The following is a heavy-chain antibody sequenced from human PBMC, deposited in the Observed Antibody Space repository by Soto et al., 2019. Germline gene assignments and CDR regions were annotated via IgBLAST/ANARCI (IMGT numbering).Heavy chain of an antibody. CDR1: GFTFSSYA. CDR3: ARDAIAIAAAGTDYYYGMDV. V-gene: IGHV3-30-3*01. Sequence: GGSLRLSCAASGFTFSSYAMHWVRQAPGKXLEWVAVISYDGSNKYYADSVKGRFTISRDNSKNTLYLQMNSLRAEDTAVYYCARDAIAIAAAGTDYYYGMDVWGQGTTVTVSS. D-gene: IGHD6-13*01. J-gene: IGHJ6*02. CDR2: ISYDGSNK.